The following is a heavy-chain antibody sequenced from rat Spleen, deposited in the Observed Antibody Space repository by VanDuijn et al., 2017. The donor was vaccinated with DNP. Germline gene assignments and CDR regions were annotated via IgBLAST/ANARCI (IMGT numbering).Heavy chain of an antibody. CDR1: GFTFSNYG. V-gene: IGHV5-27*01. CDR3: TANWNY. J-gene: IGHJ2*01. D-gene: IGHD5-1*01. Sequence: EVQLVESGGGLVQPGRSLKLSCAASGFTFSNYGMAWVRQAPTKGLEWVASITNSGGSTYYRDSVKGRFTISRDNAKSTLYLQMDSLRSEDTATYYCTANWNYWGQGVMVTVSS. CDR2: ITNSGGST.